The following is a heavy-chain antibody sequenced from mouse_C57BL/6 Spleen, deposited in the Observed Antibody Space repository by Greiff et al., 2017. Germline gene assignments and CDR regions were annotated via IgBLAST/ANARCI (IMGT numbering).Heavy chain of an antibody. V-gene: IGHV1-15*01. Sequence: VQLQQSGAELVRPGASVTLSCKASGYTFTDYEMHWVKQTPVHGLEWIGAIDPETGGTAYNQKFKGKAILTAAKSSSTAYMELRSLTSEDSAVYYCTRRGGLYYGNSYYFDYWGQGTTRTVSS. J-gene: IGHJ2*01. CDR3: TRRGGLYYGNSYYFDY. CDR1: GYTFTDYE. D-gene: IGHD2-1*01. CDR2: IDPETGGT.